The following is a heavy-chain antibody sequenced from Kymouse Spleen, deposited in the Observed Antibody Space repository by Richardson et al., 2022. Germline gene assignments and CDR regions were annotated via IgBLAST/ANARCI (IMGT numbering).Heavy chain of an antibody. CDR2: IYYSGST. V-gene: IGHV4-39*01. Sequence: QLQLQESGPGLVKPSETLSLTCTVSGGSISSSSYYWGWIRQPPGKGLEWIGSIYYSGSTYYNPSLKSRVTISVDTSKNQFSLKLSSVTAADTAVYYCARQDYGDYEGLLLLRYGRLGPRDHGHRLL. CDR1: GGSISSSSYY. CDR3: ARQDYGDYEGLLLLRYGR. D-gene: IGHD4-17*01. J-gene: IGHJ6*02.